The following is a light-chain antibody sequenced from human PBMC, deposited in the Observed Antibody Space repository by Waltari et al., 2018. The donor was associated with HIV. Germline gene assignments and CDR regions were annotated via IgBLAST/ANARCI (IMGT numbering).Light chain of an antibody. Sequence: EKVMTQSPPTMSVSPGEIATLPCRASQSVSSNLAWYQQKPGQAPRLLIYGAFTRATGIPARFSASGSGTEVTLTISSLQSEDFAVYYCQHYNNWPWTFGQGTKVATK. V-gene: IGKV3-15*01. CDR2: GAF. J-gene: IGKJ1*01. CDR3: QHYNNWPWT. CDR1: QSVSSN.